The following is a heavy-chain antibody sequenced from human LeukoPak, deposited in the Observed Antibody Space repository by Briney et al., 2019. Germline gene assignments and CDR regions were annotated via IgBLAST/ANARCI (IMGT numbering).Heavy chain of an antibody. V-gene: IGHV3-23*01. CDR2: ISGSGSST. Sequence: PGGSLRLSCAASGFTFRVYAMTWVRQAPGKGLEWVSGISGSGSSTYSADSVKGRFTISRDNSNNTLYLQMNSLRAEDTAVYYCARGGAVAGFDYWGQGTLVTVSS. CDR1: GFTFRVYA. J-gene: IGHJ4*02. CDR3: ARGGAVAGFDY. D-gene: IGHD6-19*01.